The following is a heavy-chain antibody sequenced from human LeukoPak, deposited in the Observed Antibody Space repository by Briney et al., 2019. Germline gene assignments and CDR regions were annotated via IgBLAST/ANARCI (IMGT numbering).Heavy chain of an antibody. CDR1: GGSISSSSYY. CDR3: ARTEYSISWRDGAFDI. D-gene: IGHD6-6*01. V-gene: IGHV4-39*01. CDR2: IYYSGST. J-gene: IGHJ3*02. Sequence: SSETLSLTCTVSGGSISSSSYYWGWIRQPPGKGLEWIGSIYYSGSTYYNPSLKSRVTISVDTSKNQFSLKLSSVTAADTAVYYCARTEYSISWRDGAFDIWGQGTMVTVSS.